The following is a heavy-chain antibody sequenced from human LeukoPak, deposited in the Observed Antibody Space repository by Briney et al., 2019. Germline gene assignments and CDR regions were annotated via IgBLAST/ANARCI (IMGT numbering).Heavy chain of an antibody. CDR3: ARGEIQLWLLVGAFDI. V-gene: IGHV4-59*01. D-gene: IGHD5-18*01. J-gene: IGHJ3*02. CDR2: IYYSGST. CDR1: GGSISSYY. Sequence: NASETLSLTCTVSGGSISSYYWSWLRQPPGKGLEWIGYIYYSGSTNYNPSLKSRVTISVDTSKNQFSLKLSSVTAADTAVYYCARGEIQLWLLVGAFDIWGQGTMVTVSS.